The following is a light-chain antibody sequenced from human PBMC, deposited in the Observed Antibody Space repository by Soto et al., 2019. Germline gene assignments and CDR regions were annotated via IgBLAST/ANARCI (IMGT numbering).Light chain of an antibody. CDR2: DVS. CDR3: SSYTRQSTVV. Sequence: QSVLTQPASVSGSPGPPITISCTGTSSDIGGYNYVSWYQQHPGKAPKLIIYDVSERPSGVSNRFSGSKSGNTASLTISGLQDNDEAEYYCSSYTRQSTVVFGGGTKLTVL. J-gene: IGLJ3*02. V-gene: IGLV2-14*01. CDR1: SSDIGGYNY.